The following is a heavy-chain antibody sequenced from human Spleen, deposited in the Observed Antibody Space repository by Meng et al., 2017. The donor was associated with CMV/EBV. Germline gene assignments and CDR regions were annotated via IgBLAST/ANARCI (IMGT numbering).Heavy chain of an antibody. CDR2: IHPHSGDT. Sequence: ASVKVSCKASGYTFTAHYFHWGRQAPGQGLEWMGWIHPHSGDTNYAQQFQGRVTLTRDTSINTGYMELTRLTTDDTAVYYCARDNNWGPDYWGKGTLVTVSS. D-gene: IGHD7-27*01. CDR1: GYTFTAHY. V-gene: IGHV1-2*02. J-gene: IGHJ4*02. CDR3: ARDNNWGPDY.